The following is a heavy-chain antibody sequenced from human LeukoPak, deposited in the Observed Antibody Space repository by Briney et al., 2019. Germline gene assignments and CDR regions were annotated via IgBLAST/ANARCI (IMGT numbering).Heavy chain of an antibody. Sequence: QTGGSLRLSCAASGFTFSSYGMHWVRQAPGKGLEWVAFIRYDGSNKYYADSVKGRFTISRDNSKNTLYLQMNSLRAEDTAVYYCAKDHILISYGYVAAFDYWGQGTLVTVSS. CDR3: AKDHILISYGYVAAFDY. V-gene: IGHV3-30*02. J-gene: IGHJ4*02. D-gene: IGHD5-18*01. CDR2: IRYDGSNK. CDR1: GFTFSSYG.